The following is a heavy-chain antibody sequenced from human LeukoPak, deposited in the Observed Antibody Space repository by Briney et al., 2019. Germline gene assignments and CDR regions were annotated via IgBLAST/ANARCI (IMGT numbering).Heavy chain of an antibody. J-gene: IGHJ4*02. V-gene: IGHV4-4*07. D-gene: IGHD3-22*01. CDR3: ARRYYDSRLDY. CDR2: IYTSGST. Sequence: SETLSLTCTVSGGSISSYYWNWIRQPAGKGLEWIGRIYTSGSTNYNPSLNSRVTMSVDTSKNQFSLKLSSVTAADTAVYYCARRYYDSRLDYWGQGTLVTVSS. CDR1: GGSISSYY.